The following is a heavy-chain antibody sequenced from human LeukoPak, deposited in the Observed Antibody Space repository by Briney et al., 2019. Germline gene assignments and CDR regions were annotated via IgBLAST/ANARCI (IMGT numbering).Heavy chain of an antibody. CDR1: GFTFSIFG. D-gene: IGHD5-18*01. Sequence: GGSLRLSCTASGFTFSIFGMHWVRQAPGKGLEWVAFIRYDGTNKYYADSVKGRFTISRDNSKNTLYLQMNSLRAEDTAVYYCARASRGYSYGYWEYYFDYWGQGTLVTVSS. CDR2: IRYDGTNK. V-gene: IGHV3-30*02. J-gene: IGHJ4*02. CDR3: ARASRGYSYGYWEYYFDY.